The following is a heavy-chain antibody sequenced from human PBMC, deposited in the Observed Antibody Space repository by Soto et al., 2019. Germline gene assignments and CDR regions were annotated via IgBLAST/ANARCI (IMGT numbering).Heavy chain of an antibody. D-gene: IGHD1-1*01. Sequence: ASVKVSCKACGYPLSTYAMHLVRQAPGQSLEWMGWINGGTGQTSYSQRFQDRVTITRDTSAKTTYMDLNSLRSEDTAVYYCARGKGMEENYYYYGMDIWGQGTTVTVS. V-gene: IGHV1-3*01. CDR2: INGGTGQT. CDR3: ARGKGMEENYYYYGMDI. CDR1: GYPLSTYA. J-gene: IGHJ6*02.